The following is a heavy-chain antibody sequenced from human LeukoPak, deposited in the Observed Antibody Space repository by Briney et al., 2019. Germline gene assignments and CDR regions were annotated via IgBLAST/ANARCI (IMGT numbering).Heavy chain of an antibody. CDR1: GFTFSSHW. CDR2: IKKDGSEK. J-gene: IGHJ4*02. V-gene: IGHV3-7*01. Sequence: GGSLRLSCAASGFTFSSHWMSWVRQAPGKGMEWVANIKKDGSEKYYVDAVKGRFTISRDNAKTSLYLQMNSLRAEDTAVYYCARDLSGIAGYTYGRGIDYWGQGTLVTVSS. D-gene: IGHD5-18*01. CDR3: ARDLSGIAGYTYGRGIDY.